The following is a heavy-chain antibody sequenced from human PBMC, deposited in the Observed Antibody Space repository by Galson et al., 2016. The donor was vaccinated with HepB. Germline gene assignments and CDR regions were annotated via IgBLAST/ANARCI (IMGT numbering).Heavy chain of an antibody. D-gene: IGHD3-9*01. CDR1: GFTFSSYA. V-gene: IGHV3-23*01. Sequence: SLRLSCAASGFTFSSYAMSWVHQAPGKGLEWVSAISGSGGSTYYADSVKGRFTISGDNSKNTLYLQMNSLRAEDTAVYYCARYYDILTGYSNYGMDVWGQGTTVTVSS. CDR3: ARYYDILTGYSNYGMDV. J-gene: IGHJ6*02. CDR2: ISGSGGST.